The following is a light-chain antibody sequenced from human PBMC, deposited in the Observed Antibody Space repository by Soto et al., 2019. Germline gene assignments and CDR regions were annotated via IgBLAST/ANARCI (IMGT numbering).Light chain of an antibody. CDR1: YSNIGNNY. CDR3: GTWDSSLSVGV. J-gene: IGLJ2*01. V-gene: IGLV1-51*01. Sequence: QSVLTQPPSVSAAPGQTVTISCSGSYSNIGNNYVSWYQQLPGTAPKLLIYDNNKRPSGIPDRFSGSKSGTSATLGITGLQTGDEADYYCGTWDSSLSVGVFGGGTKLTVL. CDR2: DNN.